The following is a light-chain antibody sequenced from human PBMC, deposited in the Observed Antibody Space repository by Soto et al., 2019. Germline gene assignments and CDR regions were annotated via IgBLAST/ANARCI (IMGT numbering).Light chain of an antibody. V-gene: IGKV3-20*01. CDR1: QSVSSSY. J-gene: IGKJ1*01. CDR3: QQYGTSPPGT. CDR2: GAS. Sequence: IVLTQSPGALSLSPGERATRSCRASQSVSSSYLSWYQQKPGQAPRLLIYGASSRATGIPDRCSGSGSGTDFSLTISRLEPEDFAVYYCQQYGTSPPGTFGQGTKVDIK.